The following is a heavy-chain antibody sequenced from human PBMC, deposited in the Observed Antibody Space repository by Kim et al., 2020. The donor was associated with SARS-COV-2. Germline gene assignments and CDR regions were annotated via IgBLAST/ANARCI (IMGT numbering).Heavy chain of an antibody. CDR3: VRDVTWSVDY. V-gene: IGHV3-74*01. CDR2: SST. D-gene: IGHD2-8*01. J-gene: IGHJ4*02. Sequence: SSTRDADSVRGRFTISRDNAKNTLYLQMESLRREDTAVYYCVRDVTWSVDYWGQGTLVTVS.